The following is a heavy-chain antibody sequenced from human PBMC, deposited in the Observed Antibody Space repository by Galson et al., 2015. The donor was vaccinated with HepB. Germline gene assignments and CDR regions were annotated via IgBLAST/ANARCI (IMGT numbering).Heavy chain of an antibody. CDR3: ARDTGSGWSDPYY. CDR1: GFTVSSNY. D-gene: IGHD6-19*01. J-gene: IGHJ4*02. CDR2: IYSGGST. Sequence: SLRLSCAASGFTVSSNYMSWVRQAPGKGLEWVAVIYSGGSTYYADSVKGRFTISRDNSKNTLYLQMNSLRAEDTAVYYCARDTGSGWSDPYYWGQGTLVTVSS. V-gene: IGHV3-53*01.